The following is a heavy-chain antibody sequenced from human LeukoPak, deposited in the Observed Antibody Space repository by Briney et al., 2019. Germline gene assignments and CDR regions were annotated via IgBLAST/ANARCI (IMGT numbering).Heavy chain of an antibody. D-gene: IGHD3-22*01. J-gene: IGHJ4*02. V-gene: IGHV4-59*01. Sequence: SETLSLTCSVSGGSISTYYWSWIRQTPGKGLEQIGYIYNSGSTNYNPSLEGRVTMSIDTSKNQFSLKLSSVTAADTAVYYCTRGGYYEPIDSWGQGTLVTISS. CDR3: TRGGYYEPIDS. CDR1: GGSISTYY. CDR2: IYNSGST.